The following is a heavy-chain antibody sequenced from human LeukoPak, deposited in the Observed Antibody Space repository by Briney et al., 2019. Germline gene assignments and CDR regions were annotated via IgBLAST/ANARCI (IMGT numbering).Heavy chain of an antibody. D-gene: IGHD3-9*01. CDR2: ISSSSSYT. V-gene: IGHV3-11*05. CDR1: GXTFSDYY. Sequence: GGSLRLSCAASGXTFSDYYMSWIRQAPGKGLEWVSYISSSSSYTNYADSVKGRFTISRDNAKNSLYLQMNSLRAEDTAVYYCARGLGYYDILTGYYNAFDIWGQGTMVTVSS. CDR3: ARGLGYYDILTGYYNAFDI. J-gene: IGHJ3*02.